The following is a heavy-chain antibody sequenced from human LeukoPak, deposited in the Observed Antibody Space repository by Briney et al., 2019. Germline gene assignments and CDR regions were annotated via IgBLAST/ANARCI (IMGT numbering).Heavy chain of an antibody. D-gene: IGHD4-17*01. Sequence: GGSLRLSCAASGFTFSSYAMSWVRQAPGKGLEWVSATSGSGGNTYYADSVKGRFTISRDNSKNTLYLQMNSLRAEDTAVYYCARRGESTNYGDYRFDSWGQGTLVAVSS. J-gene: IGHJ4*02. CDR3: ARRGESTNYGDYRFDS. V-gene: IGHV3-23*01. CDR2: TSGSGGNT. CDR1: GFTFSSYA.